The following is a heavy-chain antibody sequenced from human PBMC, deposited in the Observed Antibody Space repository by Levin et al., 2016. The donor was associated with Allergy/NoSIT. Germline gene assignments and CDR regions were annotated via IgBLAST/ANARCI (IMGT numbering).Heavy chain of an antibody. CDR3: ARLSPRVTGDYSYYYGMDV. Sequence: WIRQPPGKGLEWIGTIYYSGSTYYNPSLKSRVSISIDTSKNQFSLNLSSVTAADTAVYYCARLSPRVTGDYSYYYGMDVWGQGTTVTVSS. V-gene: IGHV4-39*01. D-gene: IGHD3-10*01. J-gene: IGHJ6*02. CDR2: IYYSGST.